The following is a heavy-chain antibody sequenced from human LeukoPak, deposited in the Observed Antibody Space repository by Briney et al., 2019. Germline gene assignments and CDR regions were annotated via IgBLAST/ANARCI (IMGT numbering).Heavy chain of an antibody. V-gene: IGHV3-30-3*01. J-gene: IGHJ4*02. CDR1: GFTFSSYA. Sequence: GGSLRLPCAASGFTFSSYAMHWVRQAPGKGLEWVAVISYDGSNNYYADSVKGRFTISRDNSKNTLYLQMNSLRAEDTAVYYCARGQRTSWYTNFDYWGQGTLVTVSS. CDR2: ISYDGSNN. D-gene: IGHD6-13*01. CDR3: ARGQRTSWYTNFDY.